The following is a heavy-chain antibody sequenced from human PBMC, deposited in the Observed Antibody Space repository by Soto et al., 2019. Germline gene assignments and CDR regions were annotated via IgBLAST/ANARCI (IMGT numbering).Heavy chain of an antibody. D-gene: IGHD2-15*01. Sequence: SEKVACKAYGYTLTSSNLHFVRRAPGQGLEWMAVINPSGGITTYAQKFQGRVTMTRDTSTSTVYMDLSSLRPEDTAVYFCARGRRYSDYYYYYGLDVWSQGTTVTVSS. CDR1: GYTLTSSN. CDR3: ARGRRYSDYYYYYGLDV. CDR2: INPSGGIT. J-gene: IGHJ6*02. V-gene: IGHV1-46*01.